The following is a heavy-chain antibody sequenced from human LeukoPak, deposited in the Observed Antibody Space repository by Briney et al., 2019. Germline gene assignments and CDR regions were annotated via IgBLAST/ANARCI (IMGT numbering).Heavy chain of an antibody. V-gene: IGHV4-39*01. CDR3: GRLRRWAVGGSPKYYFDY. J-gene: IGHJ4*02. D-gene: IGHD4-23*01. CDR1: GGSISDTSYY. CDR2: IYYSGNT. Sequence: SETLSLTCTVSGGSISDTSYYWGWIRQPPGKGLEWIVNIYYSGNTYYNPSLKSRVNISIDTSKNQFSLRLSSVTAADTAVYYCGRLRRWAVGGSPKYYFDYWGQGTLVTVSS.